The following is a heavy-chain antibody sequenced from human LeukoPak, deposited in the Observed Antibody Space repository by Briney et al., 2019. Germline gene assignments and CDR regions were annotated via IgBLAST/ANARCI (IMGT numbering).Heavy chain of an antibody. CDR3: ARDIAAAGYCDY. V-gene: IGHV1-2*02. Sequence: ASVKVSCKASGYTFTGYYMHWVRQAPGQGLEWMGWINPNSGGTNYAQKFQGRVTMTRDTSISTAYMELSRLRSDDTAVYYCARDIAAAGYCDYWGQGTLVTVSS. CDR1: GYTFTGYY. D-gene: IGHD6-13*01. CDR2: INPNSGGT. J-gene: IGHJ4*02.